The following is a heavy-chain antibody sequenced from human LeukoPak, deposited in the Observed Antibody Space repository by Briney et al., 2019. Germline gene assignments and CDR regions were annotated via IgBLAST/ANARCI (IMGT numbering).Heavy chain of an antibody. CDR3: ARAGRLAASGWGRHFDL. V-gene: IGHV3-48*03. D-gene: IGHD3-10*01. CDR1: GFTFSSYE. CDR2: ISSSGGTM. J-gene: IGHJ2*01. Sequence: PGGSLRLSCAASGFTFSSYEMNWVRQAPARGLEWLSYISSSGGTMYYADSVKGRFTISGDNAKNSLYLQMSSLRVEDTAVNYCARAGRLAASGWGRHFDLWGGGTLITVSS.